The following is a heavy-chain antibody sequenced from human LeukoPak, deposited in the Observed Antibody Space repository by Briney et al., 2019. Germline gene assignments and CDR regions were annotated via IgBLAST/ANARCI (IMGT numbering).Heavy chain of an antibody. Sequence: GGSLRLSCAASGFSFSSRNMNWVRQAPGKGLEWVSYISASTSSIYYADSVKGRFTISRDIGKNSLYLQMNSLRAEDTAVYYCAASSGSGNYAYYFDYWGQGTLVTVSS. CDR2: ISASTSSI. V-gene: IGHV3-48*04. CDR1: GFSFSSRN. D-gene: IGHD3-22*01. J-gene: IGHJ4*02. CDR3: AASSGSGNYAYYFDY.